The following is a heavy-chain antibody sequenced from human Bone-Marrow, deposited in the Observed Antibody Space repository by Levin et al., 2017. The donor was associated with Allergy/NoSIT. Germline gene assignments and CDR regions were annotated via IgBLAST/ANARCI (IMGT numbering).Heavy chain of an antibody. V-gene: IGHV3-11*01. CDR2: ISNSGTTI. J-gene: IGHJ4*02. CDR1: GFRFSDYY. Sequence: GESLKISCAASGFRFSDYYMSWVRQAPGKGLEWVSYISNSGTTIYYADSVRGRFTISRDNAKNSLYLDMNTLRAEDTAVYYCTRDQYDVLTGYHVYWGQGALVTVSS. D-gene: IGHD3/OR15-3a*01. CDR3: TRDQYDVLTGYHVY.